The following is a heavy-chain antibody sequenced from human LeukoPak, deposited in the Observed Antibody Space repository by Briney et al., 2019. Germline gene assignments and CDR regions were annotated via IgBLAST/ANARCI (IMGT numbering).Heavy chain of an antibody. CDR3: ARVHVVVPAAIQVDWFDP. CDR2: ISAYNGNT. Sequence: GASVKVSCKASGYTFTSYGISWVRRAPGQGLEWMRWISAYNGNTNYAQKLQGRVTMTTDTSTSTAYMELRSLRSDDTAVYYCARVHVVVPAAIQVDWFDPWGQGTLVTVSS. CDR1: GYTFTSYG. D-gene: IGHD2-2*02. J-gene: IGHJ5*02. V-gene: IGHV1-18*01.